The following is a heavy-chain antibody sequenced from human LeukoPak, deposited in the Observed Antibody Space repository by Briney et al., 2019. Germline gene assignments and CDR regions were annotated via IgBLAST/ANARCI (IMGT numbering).Heavy chain of an antibody. J-gene: IGHJ3*02. Sequence: SETLSLTCTVSGGSISSSSYYWGWNRQPPGKGLEWIGSIYYSGSTYYNPCLKSRVTISVDTSKNQFSLKLSSVTAADTGVYYCARVHEGYCTNCYHAFDIWGQGTMVTVSS. V-gene: IGHV4-39*01. CDR2: IYYSGST. CDR1: GGSISSSSYY. D-gene: IGHD2-8*01. CDR3: ARVHEGYCTNCYHAFDI.